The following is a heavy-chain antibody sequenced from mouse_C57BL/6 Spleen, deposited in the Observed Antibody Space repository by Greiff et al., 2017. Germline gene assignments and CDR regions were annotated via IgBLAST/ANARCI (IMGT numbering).Heavy chain of an antibody. Sequence: VQLQQSGAELVRPGTSVTVSCKASGYAFTDYLIEWVKQRPGQGLEWIGAINPGSGGTTYNAKFKGKATLTADNSSSTAYMQLSSLPSEDSAVXIWARGLINSVGADWGQGTLVTVSA. CDR2: INPGSGGT. J-gene: IGHJ3*01. V-gene: IGHV1-54*01. CDR1: GYAFTDYL. CDR3: ARGLINSVGAD. D-gene: IGHD1-1*01.